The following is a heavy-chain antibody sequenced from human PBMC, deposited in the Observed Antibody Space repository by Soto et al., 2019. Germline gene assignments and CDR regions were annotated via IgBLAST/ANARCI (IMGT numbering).Heavy chain of an antibody. J-gene: IGHJ4*02. Sequence: EVQLVESGGGLVQPGGSLRLSCAASRFTFSCYWMSWVRQAPGKGLEWVANIKQDGSEKYYVDSVKGRFTISRDNAKNSLYLQMNSLRAEDTAVYYCASTFTSDYGRGWNYFDYWGQGTLVTVSS. V-gene: IGHV3-7*01. CDR3: ASTFTSDYGRGWNYFDY. D-gene: IGHD4-17*01. CDR1: RFTFSCYW. CDR2: IKQDGSEK.